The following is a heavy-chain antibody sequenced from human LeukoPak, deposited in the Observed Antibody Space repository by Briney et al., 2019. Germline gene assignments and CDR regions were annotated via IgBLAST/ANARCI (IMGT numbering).Heavy chain of an antibody. Sequence: SVKVSCKASGFTFTSSAMQWVRQARGQRLEWIGWIVVGSGNTNYAQKFQERVTITRDMSTSTAYMELSSLRSEDTAVYYCAAGRHGYNYFSGSDYWGQGTLVTVSS. CDR3: AAGRHGYNYFSGSDY. CDR2: IVVGSGNT. V-gene: IGHV1-58*02. J-gene: IGHJ4*02. D-gene: IGHD5-24*01. CDR1: GFTFTSSA.